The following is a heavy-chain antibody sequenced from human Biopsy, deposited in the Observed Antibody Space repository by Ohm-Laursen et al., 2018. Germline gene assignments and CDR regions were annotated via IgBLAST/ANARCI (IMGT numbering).Heavy chain of an antibody. CDR1: RFTVSDNH. J-gene: IGHJ5*02. Sequence: SLRLSCSASRFTVSDNHISWIRQAPGKGLQWVSLIYSDGNTYYADSVKGRFTISRDIPRNTLYLQMNSLIAEDTAVYYCARGPGKLWSGYYTWGQGSLVSVSS. CDR3: ARGPGKLWSGYYT. V-gene: IGHV3-53*01. CDR2: IYSDGNT. D-gene: IGHD3-3*01.